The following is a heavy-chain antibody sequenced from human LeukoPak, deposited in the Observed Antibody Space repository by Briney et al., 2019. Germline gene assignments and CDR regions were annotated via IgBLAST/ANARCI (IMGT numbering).Heavy chain of an antibody. Sequence: GGSLRLSCAASGFTFSSYSMNWVRQAPGKGLEWVSSISSSSSYIYYADSVKGRFTISRDNAKNSLYLQMNSLRAEDTAVYYCARQIHSSGRSLDYWGQGTLVTVSP. J-gene: IGHJ4*02. CDR2: ISSSSSYI. CDR1: GFTFSSYS. CDR3: ARQIHSSGRSLDY. D-gene: IGHD6-19*01. V-gene: IGHV3-21*01.